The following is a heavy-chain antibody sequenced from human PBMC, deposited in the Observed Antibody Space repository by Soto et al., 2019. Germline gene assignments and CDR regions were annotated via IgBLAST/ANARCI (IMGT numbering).Heavy chain of an antibody. CDR3: ESYEYSSSWYDAFDI. V-gene: IGHV3-30-3*01. J-gene: IGHJ3*02. D-gene: IGHD6-13*01. CDR1: GFTFSSYA. CDR2: ISYDGSNK. Sequence: GSLRLTCAASGFTFSSYAMHWVRQAPGKGLEWVAVISYDGSNKYYADSVKGRFTISRDNSKNTLYLQMNSLRAEDTAVYYCESYEYSSSWYDAFDIWGQGTVVTVSS.